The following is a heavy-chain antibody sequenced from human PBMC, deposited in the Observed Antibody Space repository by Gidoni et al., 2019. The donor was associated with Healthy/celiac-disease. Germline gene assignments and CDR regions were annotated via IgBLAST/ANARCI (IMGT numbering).Heavy chain of an antibody. D-gene: IGHD5-18*01. CDR1: GFTFGDYA. V-gene: IGHV3-49*05. CDR3: TRDRGGSYGYSELDY. J-gene: IGHJ4*02. CDR2: IRSKAYGGTT. Sequence: EVQLVESGGCLVKPGRSLRLSCTASGFTFGDYAMSWFRQAPGKGLEWVGFIRSKAYGGTTEYAASEKGRFTISRDDSKSIAYLQMNSLKTEDTAVYYCTRDRGGSYGYSELDYWGQGTLVTVSS.